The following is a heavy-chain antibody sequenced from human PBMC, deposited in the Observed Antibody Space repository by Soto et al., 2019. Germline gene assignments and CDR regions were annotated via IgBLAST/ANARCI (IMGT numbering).Heavy chain of an antibody. V-gene: IGHV3-74*01. CDR3: ARRRGQARATFDY. J-gene: IGHJ4*02. CDR2: INSDGSST. CDR1: GFTFSSYW. D-gene: IGHD3-10*01. Sequence: GGSLRLSCAASGFTFSSYWMHWVRQAPGKGLVWVSRINSDGSSTSYADSVKGRFTISRDNAKNTLYLQMTSLRAEDTGVYYCARRRGQARATFDYWGQGTLVTVSS.